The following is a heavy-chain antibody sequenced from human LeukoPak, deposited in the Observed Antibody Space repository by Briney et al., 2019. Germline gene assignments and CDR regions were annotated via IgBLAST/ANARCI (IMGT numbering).Heavy chain of an antibody. D-gene: IGHD1-1*01. Sequence: PGGTLRLSCAASGVTFSSFDRRWVRQPAGQGLEWVSPIWTASDTYYPGSVEGRFTLSRDKAKNSLYLQMNSLTARDTAVYYCARGPPRGKYYFMDVWGKETAVPVSS. CDR2: IWTASDT. V-gene: IGHV3-13*01. CDR1: GVTFSSFD. CDR3: ARGPPRGKYYFMDV. J-gene: IGHJ6*03.